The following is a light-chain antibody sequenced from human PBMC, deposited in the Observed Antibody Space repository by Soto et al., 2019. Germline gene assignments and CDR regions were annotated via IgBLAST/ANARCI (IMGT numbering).Light chain of an antibody. J-gene: IGKJ2*01. Sequence: EIVLTQSPGTLSLSPGERATLSCRASQSVSNNYIAWYQHKPGQAPRLLIFGSSDRATGIPDRFSGSGSGTDFTLTISRLEPEDFAVYYCHQYGSSPPYTFGPGTNLEI. CDR2: GSS. CDR1: QSVSNNY. CDR3: HQYGSSPPYT. V-gene: IGKV3-20*01.